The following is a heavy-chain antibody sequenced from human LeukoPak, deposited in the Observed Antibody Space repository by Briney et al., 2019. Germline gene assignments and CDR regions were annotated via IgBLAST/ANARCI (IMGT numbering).Heavy chain of an antibody. J-gene: IGHJ4*02. D-gene: IGHD2-2*01. CDR3: ARGSTSYPYYFDY. CDR2: IYHSGST. CDR1: GYSISSGYY. V-gene: IGHV4-38-2*02. Sequence: SETLSLTCTVSGYSISSGYYWGWIRQPPGKGLEWIGSIYHSGSTYYNPSLKSRVTISVDTSKNQFSLKLSSVTAADTAVYYCARGSTSYPYYFDYWGQGTLVTVSS.